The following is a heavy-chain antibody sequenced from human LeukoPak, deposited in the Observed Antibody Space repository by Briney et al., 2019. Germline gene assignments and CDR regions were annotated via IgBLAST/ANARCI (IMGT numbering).Heavy chain of an antibody. CDR2: IYYSGST. D-gene: IGHD3-10*01. V-gene: IGHV4-59*12. CDR3: ARAIWFGELGH. J-gene: IGHJ4*02. CDR1: GGSISSYY. Sequence: SETLSLTCTVSGGSISSYYWSWIRQPPGKGLEWIGYIYYSGSTNYNPSLKSRVTISVDTSKNQFSLKLSSVTAADTAVYYCARAIWFGELGHWGQGTLVTVSS.